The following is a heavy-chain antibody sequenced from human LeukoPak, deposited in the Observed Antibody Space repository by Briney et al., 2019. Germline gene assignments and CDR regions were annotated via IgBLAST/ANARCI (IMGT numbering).Heavy chain of an antibody. CDR2: ISAYNGNT. J-gene: IGHJ4*02. CDR1: GYTFTGYY. CDR3: AVYSSGWSGFDY. V-gene: IGHV1-18*04. D-gene: IGHD6-19*01. Sequence: GASVKVSCKASGYTFTGYYMHWVRQAPGQGLEWMGWISAYNGNTNYAQKLQGRVTMTTDTSTSTAYMELRSLRSDDTAVYYCAVYSSGWSGFDYWGQGTLVTVSS.